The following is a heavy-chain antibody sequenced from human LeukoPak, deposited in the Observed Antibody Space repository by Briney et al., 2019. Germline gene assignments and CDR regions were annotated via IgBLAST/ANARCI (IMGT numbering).Heavy chain of an antibody. Sequence: PGGSLRLSCAASGFTFSSYGMHWVRQAPGKGLEWVAFIRYDGSNKYYADSVKGRFTISRDNSNNALYLQMNSLRAEDTAVYYCARDPDYYGSGSFDYWGQGTLVTVSS. CDR2: IRYDGSNK. CDR3: ARDPDYYGSGSFDY. V-gene: IGHV3-30*02. D-gene: IGHD3-10*01. J-gene: IGHJ4*02. CDR1: GFTFSSYG.